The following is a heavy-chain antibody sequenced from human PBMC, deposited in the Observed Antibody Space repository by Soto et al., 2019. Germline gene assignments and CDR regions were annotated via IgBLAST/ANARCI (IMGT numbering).Heavy chain of an antibody. CDR2: IYYSGST. V-gene: IGHV4-59*01. CDR3: ARATYYDFWSGPGYYYYGLDV. J-gene: IGHJ6*02. D-gene: IGHD3-3*01. Sequence: LCGPSTVSRFSLSSYYWSWIRQPRRKGLKWMGYIYYSGSTNYNPSLKGRLTISVDTSKNQFSLKQSSVTAADTAVYYCARATYYDFWSGPGYYYYGLDVWGQGTTVTVSS. CDR1: RFSLSSYY.